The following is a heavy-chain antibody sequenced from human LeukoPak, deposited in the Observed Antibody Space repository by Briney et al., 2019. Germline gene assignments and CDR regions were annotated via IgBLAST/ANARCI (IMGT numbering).Heavy chain of an antibody. CDR3: AKDSALLWFGDPTYYFAY. CDR2: IRYDGSNK. D-gene: IGHD3-10*01. CDR1: GFTFSSYG. V-gene: IGHV3-30*02. J-gene: IGHJ4*02. Sequence: GGSLRLSCAASGFTFSSYGMHWVRQAPGKGLEWVAFIRYDGSNKYYADSVKGRFTISRDNSKNTLYLQMNSLRAEDTSVYYCAKDSALLWFGDPTYYFAYWGQGPLVSVSS.